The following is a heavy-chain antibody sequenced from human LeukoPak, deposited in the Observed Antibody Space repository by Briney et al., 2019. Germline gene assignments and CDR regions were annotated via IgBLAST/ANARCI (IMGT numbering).Heavy chain of an antibody. CDR1: GYGLTSYW. Sequence: GQSLNISCQGSGYGLTSYWIGWVGHIPGKGLEWMAIIYPADSDIRYSPSFQGQVTISADKSISTAYLQWSSLKASDTAMYYCARSLTAAAGDYWGQGTLVTVSS. CDR3: ARSLTAAAGDY. V-gene: IGHV5-51*01. CDR2: IYPADSDI. J-gene: IGHJ4*02. D-gene: IGHD6-25*01.